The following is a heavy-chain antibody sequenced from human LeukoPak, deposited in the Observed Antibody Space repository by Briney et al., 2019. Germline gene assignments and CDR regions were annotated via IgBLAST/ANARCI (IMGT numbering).Heavy chain of an antibody. CDR2: IYYSGST. CDR3: ARAYSGSLVY. CDR1: GGSISSSSYY. D-gene: IGHD1-26*01. Sequence: KTSETLSLTCTVSGGSISSSSYYWGWIRQPPGKGLEWIGSIYYSGSTYYNPSLKSRVTISVDTSKNQFSLTLSSVTAADTAVYYCARAYSGSLVYWGQGTLVTVSS. V-gene: IGHV4-39*07. J-gene: IGHJ4*02.